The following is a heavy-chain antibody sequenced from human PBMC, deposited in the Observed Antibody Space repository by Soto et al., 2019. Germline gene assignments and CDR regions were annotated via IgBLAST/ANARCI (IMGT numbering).Heavy chain of an antibody. J-gene: IGHJ4*02. Sequence: QVQLQESGPGLVKPSETLSLTCTVSGASISSYYWSWIRQPPGKGLEWVGFIFHRGSTNCNPSLKSRVTFSVHPSKNQFSLKLTSVTAADTAVYYCARDQNGSPHFDYWGQGILITVSS. CDR1: GASISSYY. CDR2: IFHRGST. V-gene: IGHV4-59*01. CDR3: ARDQNGSPHFDY. D-gene: IGHD1-26*01.